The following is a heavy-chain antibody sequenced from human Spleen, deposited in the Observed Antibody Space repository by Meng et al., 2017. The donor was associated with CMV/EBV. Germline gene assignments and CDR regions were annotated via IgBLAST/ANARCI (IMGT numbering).Heavy chain of an antibody. CDR2: IYSGDTT. V-gene: IGHV3-53*01. Sequence: GESLKISCAASGFTMSSSYLTWVRQAPGKGLEWVSVIYSGDTTNYADSVKGRFTISRDHSKNTLYLQMNSLRVDDTAVYYCARDDYESSGYTALVIWGQGTMVTVS. CDR3: ARDDYESSGYTALVI. CDR1: GFTMSSSY. J-gene: IGHJ3*02. D-gene: IGHD3-22*01.